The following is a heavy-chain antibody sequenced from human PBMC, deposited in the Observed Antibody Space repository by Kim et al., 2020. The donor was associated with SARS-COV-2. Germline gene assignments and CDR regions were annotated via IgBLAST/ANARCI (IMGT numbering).Heavy chain of an antibody. V-gene: IGHV1-3*01. CDR3: ARDLAKQDKGQLGLGDYLHL. J-gene: IGHJ3*01. D-gene: IGHD4-17*01. Sequence: ASVKVSCKASGYTFTSYIIHWVRQAPGQSLEWLGWVNAGQGNIQYSQTFQGRITITRDTSASTAYMELGSLRSEDTALYYSARDLAKQDKGQLGLGDYLHLCGQGTMVTVS. CDR2: VNAGQGNI. CDR1: GYTFTSYI.